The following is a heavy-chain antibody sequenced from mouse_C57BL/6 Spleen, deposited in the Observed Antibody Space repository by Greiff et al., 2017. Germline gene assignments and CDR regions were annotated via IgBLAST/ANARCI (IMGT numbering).Heavy chain of an antibody. CDR1: GFTFTDYY. Sequence: EVQLQQSGGGLVQPGGSLSLSCAASGFTFTDYYMSWVRQPPGKALEWLGFIRNKANGYTTEYSASVKGRFTISRDNSQSILYLQMNALGAEDSATYYCARSRGAMDYWGQGTSVTVSS. J-gene: IGHJ4*01. CDR2: IRNKANGYTT. CDR3: ARSRGAMDY. V-gene: IGHV7-3*01.